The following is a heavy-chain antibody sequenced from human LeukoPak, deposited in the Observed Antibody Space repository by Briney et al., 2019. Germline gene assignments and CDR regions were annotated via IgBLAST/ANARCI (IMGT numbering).Heavy chain of an antibody. CDR2: INTSGST. D-gene: IGHD6-19*01. V-gene: IGHV4-61*02. CDR1: GGSISSGSYY. Sequence: SETLSLTCAVPGGSISSGSYYWSWIRHPAGKGLEWIGRINTSGSTTYNPSLKRRLIISLDTTKNQFSLKLSSVTAADTAVYYCGRDEAGTSWYWGQGTLVTVSS. CDR3: GRDEAGTSWY. J-gene: IGHJ4*02.